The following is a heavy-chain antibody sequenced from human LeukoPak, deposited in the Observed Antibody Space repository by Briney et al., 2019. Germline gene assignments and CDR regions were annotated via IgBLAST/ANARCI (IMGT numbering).Heavy chain of an antibody. J-gene: IGHJ4*02. CDR2: INHSGST. V-gene: IGHV4-34*01. CDR1: GGSFSGYY. Sequence: PSETLSLTCAVYGGSFSGYYWSWIRQPPGKGLEWIGEINHSGSTNYNPSLKSRVTISVDTSKNQFSLKLSSVTAADTAVYYCARGMQWLATHWGQGTLVTVSS. CDR3: ARGMQWLATH. D-gene: IGHD6-19*01.